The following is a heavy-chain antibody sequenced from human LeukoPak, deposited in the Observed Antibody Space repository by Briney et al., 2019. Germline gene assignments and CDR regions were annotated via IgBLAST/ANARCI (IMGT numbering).Heavy chain of an antibody. J-gene: IGHJ6*03. V-gene: IGHV3-30*02. Sequence: GGSLRLSCAVSGFTFSSYGMHWVRQAPGKGLEWVTFIRYDGSNKYYADSVKGRFTISRDNSKNTLYLQMNSLRAEDTAVYYCAKDVWSLQLHYYYYMDVWGKGTTVTISS. D-gene: IGHD1-7*01. CDR3: AKDVWSLQLHYYYYMDV. CDR2: IRYDGSNK. CDR1: GFTFSSYG.